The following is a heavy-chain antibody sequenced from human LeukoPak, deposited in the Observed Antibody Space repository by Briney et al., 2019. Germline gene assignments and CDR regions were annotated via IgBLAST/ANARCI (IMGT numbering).Heavy chain of an antibody. D-gene: IGHD2-21*01. CDR2: INPNSGGT. CDR1: GYTFTGYY. CDR3: AREAENTVVVIAEDY. V-gene: IGHV1-2*02. Sequence: GASVKVSCKASGYTFTGYYVHWVRQAPGQGLEWMGWINPNSGGTNYAQKFQGRVTMTRDTSISTAYMELSRLRSDDTAVYYCAREAENTVVVIAEDYWGQGTLVTVSS. J-gene: IGHJ4*02.